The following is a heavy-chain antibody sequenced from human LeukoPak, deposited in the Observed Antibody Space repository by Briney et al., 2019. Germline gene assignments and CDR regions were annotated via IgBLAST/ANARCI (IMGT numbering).Heavy chain of an antibody. CDR1: GYTFTSYD. J-gene: IGHJ4*02. D-gene: IGHD2-15*01. CDR2: MNPNSGNT. Sequence: ASVKVSCKASGYTFTSYDINWVRQAPGQGLEWMGWMNPNSGNTGYAQKFQGRVTMTRNTSISTAYMELSSLRSEDTAVYYCARAGGYCGRISCPYYFDYWGQGSLVAVSS. V-gene: IGHV1-8*01. CDR3: ARAGGYCGRISCPYYFDY.